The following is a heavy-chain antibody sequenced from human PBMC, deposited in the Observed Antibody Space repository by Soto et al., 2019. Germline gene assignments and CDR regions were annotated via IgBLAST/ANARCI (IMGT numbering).Heavy chain of an antibody. J-gene: IGHJ6*02. V-gene: IGHV4-34*01. CDR3: EGRLLWFGDLLVYYYGMDV. Sequence: ETLTLTCAVYGGSFSGYYWSWIRQPPGKGLEWIGEINHSGSTNYNPSLKSRVTISVDTSKNQFSLKLSSVTAADTAVYYCEGRLLWFGDLLVYYYGMDVWGQGTTVTVYS. D-gene: IGHD3-10*01. CDR1: GGSFSGYY. CDR2: INHSGST.